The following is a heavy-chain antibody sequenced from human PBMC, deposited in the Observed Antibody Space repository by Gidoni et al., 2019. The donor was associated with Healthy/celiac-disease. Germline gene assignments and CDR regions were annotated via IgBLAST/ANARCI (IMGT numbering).Heavy chain of an antibody. J-gene: IGHJ3*02. V-gene: IGHV3-23*01. CDR2: ISGSGGST. Sequence: EVQLLESGGGLVQPGGSLSLYCAASGFTFSSSAMSWVHQAPGKGLEWVSAISGSGGSTYYADSVKGRFTISRDNSKNTLYLQMNSLRAEDTAVYYCAKDRPTYYYDSSGYLFDIWGQGTMVTVSS. CDR3: AKDRPTYYYDSSGYLFDI. D-gene: IGHD3-22*01. CDR1: GFTFSSSA.